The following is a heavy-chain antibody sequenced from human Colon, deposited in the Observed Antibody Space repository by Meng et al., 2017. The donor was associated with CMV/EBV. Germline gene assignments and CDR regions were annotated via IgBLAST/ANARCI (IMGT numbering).Heavy chain of an antibody. CDR3: VRDDRTTYLFDY. J-gene: IGHJ4*02. CDR1: LLSFSNNW. D-gene: IGHD1-7*01. Sequence: GGSLRLSFAVSLLSFSNNWMTWVRQAPGKRLEWVANINKDGSEEHYVDSVKGRLTISRDNAKNLLYLQMNSLRAEDTAVYYCVRDDRTTYLFDYWGQGTLVTVSS. V-gene: IGHV3-7*01. CDR2: INKDGSEE.